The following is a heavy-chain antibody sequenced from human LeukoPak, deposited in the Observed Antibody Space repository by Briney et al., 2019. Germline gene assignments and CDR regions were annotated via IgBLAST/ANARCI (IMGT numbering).Heavy chain of an antibody. CDR3: AREDGSDY. V-gene: IGHV4-61*02. CDR2: IYTSGST. J-gene: IGHJ4*02. D-gene: IGHD5-24*01. Sequence: PSETLSLTCTVSGGSISSGSYYWSWIRQPAGKGLEWIGRIYTSGSTNYNPSLKSRVTISVDTSKNQFSLKLSSVTAADTAVYYCAREDGSDYWGQGTLVTVSS. CDR1: GGSISSGSYY.